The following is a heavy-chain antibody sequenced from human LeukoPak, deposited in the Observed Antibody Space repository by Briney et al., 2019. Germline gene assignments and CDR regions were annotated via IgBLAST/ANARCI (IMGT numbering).Heavy chain of an antibody. CDR2: IKQDGTEK. CDR3: ARDVRPDY. Sequence: AGSLRLSCAASGFTFSSYWLSWVRQAPGEGLEWVANIKQDGTEKYYMDSVKGRFSISRDKAKNSLYLQMDALRAEDTAVYYCARDVRPDYWGQGTLVTVST. J-gene: IGHJ4*02. CDR1: GFTFSSYW. V-gene: IGHV3-7*04. D-gene: IGHD6-6*01.